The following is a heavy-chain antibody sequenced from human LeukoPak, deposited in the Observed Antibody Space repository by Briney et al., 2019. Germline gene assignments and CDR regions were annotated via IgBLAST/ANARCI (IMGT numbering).Heavy chain of an antibody. D-gene: IGHD6-13*01. CDR3: AKAVTRSWTEDAFDI. CDR1: GFTFSSYS. Sequence: GGSLRLSCAASGFTFSSYSMNWVRQAPGKGLEWVSSISSSSSYIYYADSVKGRFTISRDNAKNSLYLQMNSLRAEDTALYYCAKAVTRSWTEDAFDIWGQGTMVTVSS. V-gene: IGHV3-21*04. J-gene: IGHJ3*02. CDR2: ISSSSSYI.